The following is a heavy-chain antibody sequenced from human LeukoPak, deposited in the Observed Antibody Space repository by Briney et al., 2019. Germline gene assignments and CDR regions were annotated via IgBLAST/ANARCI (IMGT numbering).Heavy chain of an antibody. CDR1: GGSISTYY. CDR2: IYYSGST. D-gene: IGHD3-3*01. Sequence: SETLSLTCTVSGGSISTYYWSWIRQPPGKGLEWIGYIYYSGSTNYKPSLKSRVTISLDTSKNQFSLRLTSVTAADTAVYYCARGGSYYDFWSGYYDYYYYMDVWGKGTTVTVSS. V-gene: IGHV4-59*01. CDR3: ARGGSYYDFWSGYYDYYYYMDV. J-gene: IGHJ6*03.